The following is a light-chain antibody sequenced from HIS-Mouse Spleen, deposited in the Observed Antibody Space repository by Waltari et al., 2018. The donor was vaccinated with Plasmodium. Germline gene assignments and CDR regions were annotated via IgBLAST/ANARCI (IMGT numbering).Light chain of an antibody. J-gene: IGKJ2*01. CDR2: GAS. CDR1: QSVSSSY. V-gene: IGKV3-20*01. CDR3: QQYGSSPYT. Sequence: EIVLTQSPGTLSLSPGEIATLSCRASQSVSSSYLAWYQQKPGQAPRLLIYGASSRATGIPDRFSGSVSGTDFTLTISRLEPEDFAVYYCQQYGSSPYTFGQGTKLEIK.